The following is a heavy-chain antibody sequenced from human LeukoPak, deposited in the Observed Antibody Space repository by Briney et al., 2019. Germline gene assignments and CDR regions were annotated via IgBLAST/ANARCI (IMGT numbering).Heavy chain of an antibody. J-gene: IGHJ4*02. CDR1: GFTFSSYA. CDR3: AKGSRDSSGWYRDY. Sequence: GGSLRLSCAASGFTFSSYAMSWVRQAPGKGLEWVSAISGSGGSTYYADSVKGRFTISRDNSKNTLYLQMNSLRAEDTAVYYCAKGSRDSSGWYRDYWGQGTLVTVSS. V-gene: IGHV3-23*01. D-gene: IGHD6-19*01. CDR2: ISGSGGST.